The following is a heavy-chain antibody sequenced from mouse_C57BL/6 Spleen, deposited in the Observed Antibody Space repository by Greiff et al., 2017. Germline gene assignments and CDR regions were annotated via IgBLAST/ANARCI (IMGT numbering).Heavy chain of an antibody. CDR2: INPNNGGT. D-gene: IGHD2-4*01. CDR1: GYTFTDYY. V-gene: IGHV1-26*01. Sequence: EVQLQQSGPELVKPGASVKISCKASGYTFTDYYMNWVKQSHGKSLEWIGDINPNNGGTSYNQKFKGKATLTVDKSSSTAYMELRSLTSEDSAVYYCARWLIYYDYDGGFDDWGQGTTRTVSS. CDR3: ARWLIYYDYDGGFDD. J-gene: IGHJ2*01.